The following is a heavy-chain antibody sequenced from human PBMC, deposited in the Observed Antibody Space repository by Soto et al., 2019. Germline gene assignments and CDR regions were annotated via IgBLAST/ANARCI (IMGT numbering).Heavy chain of an antibody. CDR2: ISYDGSNK. J-gene: IGHJ6*02. CDR1: GFTFSSYA. Sequence: GGSLRLSCAASGFTFSSYAMHWVRQAPGKGLEWVAVISYDGSNKYCADSVKGRFTISRDNSKNTLYLQMNSLRAEDTAVYYCARGSYSYYYYGMDVWGQGTTVTVSS. V-gene: IGHV3-30-3*01. D-gene: IGHD1-26*01. CDR3: ARGSYSYYYYGMDV.